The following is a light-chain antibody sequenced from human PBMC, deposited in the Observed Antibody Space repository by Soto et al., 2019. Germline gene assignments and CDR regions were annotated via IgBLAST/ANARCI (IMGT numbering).Light chain of an antibody. CDR1: QSMSSW. J-gene: IGKJ1*01. CDR3: QQYQSYSH. V-gene: IGKV1-5*03. Sequence: DIQMTQSPSTLSASVGDKVTITCRASQSMSSWLAWYQQKPGKAPKLLIYKASILESGVPSRFSGSGSGTEFTLTISSLQPDDFATYYCQQYQSYSHFGQVTMVEIK. CDR2: KAS.